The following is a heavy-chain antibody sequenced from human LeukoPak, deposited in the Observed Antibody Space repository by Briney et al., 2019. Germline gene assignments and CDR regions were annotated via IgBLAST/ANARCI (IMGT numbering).Heavy chain of an antibody. CDR3: ASHSVGVLPIATFDY. J-gene: IGHJ4*02. D-gene: IGHD2-2*01. Sequence: GGSLRLSCAASGFTFSSYWMSWVRQAPGKGLEWVANIKQDGSEQYYVDSVEGRFTISRDNPKNSLYLQMNSLRAEDTAIYFCASHSVGVLPIATFDYWGQGTLVTVSS. CDR1: GFTFSSYW. V-gene: IGHV3-7*01. CDR2: IKQDGSEQ.